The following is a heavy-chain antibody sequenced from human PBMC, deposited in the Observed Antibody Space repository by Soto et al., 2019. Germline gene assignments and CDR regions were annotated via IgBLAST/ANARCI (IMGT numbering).Heavy chain of an antibody. V-gene: IGHV3-30*18. CDR3: AKDNEVGATTYYYYYGMDV. CDR2: ISYDGSNK. CDR1: GFTFSSYG. D-gene: IGHD1-26*01. J-gene: IGHJ6*02. Sequence: GGSLRLSCAASGFTFSSYGMHWVRQAPGKGLEWVAVISYDGSNKYYADSVKGRFTISRDNSKNTLYLQMNSLRAEDTAVYYCAKDNEVGATTYYYYYGMDVWGQGTTVTVSS.